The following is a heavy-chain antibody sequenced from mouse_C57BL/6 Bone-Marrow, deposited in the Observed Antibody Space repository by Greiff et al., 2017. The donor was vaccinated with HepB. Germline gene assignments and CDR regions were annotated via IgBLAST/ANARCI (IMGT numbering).Heavy chain of an antibody. D-gene: IGHD1-1*01. CDR3: ARTGYYYGSRPYAMDY. Sequence: EVKLMESGGGLVKPGGSLKLSCAASGFTFSSYAMSWVRQTPEKRLEWVATISDGGSYTYYPDNVKGRFTISRDNAKNNLYLQMSHLKSEDTAMYYCARTGYYYGSRPYAMDYWGQGTSVTVSS. CDR1: GFTFSSYA. J-gene: IGHJ4*01. V-gene: IGHV5-4*03. CDR2: ISDGGSYT.